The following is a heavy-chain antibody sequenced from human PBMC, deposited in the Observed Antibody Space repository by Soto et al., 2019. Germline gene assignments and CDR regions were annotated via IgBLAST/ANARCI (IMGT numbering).Heavy chain of an antibody. J-gene: IGHJ4*02. CDR3: LLSGGPFDY. D-gene: IGHD2-21*01. V-gene: IGHV3-33*01. CDR1: GFTFSSYG. Sequence: GGSLRLSCAASGFTFSSYGMHWVRQAPGKGLEWVAVIWYDGSNKYYADSVKGRFTISRDNSKNTLYLQMNSLRAEDTAVYYCLLSGGPFDYWGQGTLVTVSS. CDR2: IWYDGSNK.